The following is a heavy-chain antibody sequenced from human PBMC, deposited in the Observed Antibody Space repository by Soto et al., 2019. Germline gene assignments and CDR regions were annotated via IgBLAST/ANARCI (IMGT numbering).Heavy chain of an antibody. Sequence: SETLSLTCAVYGGSFSGYYWSWIRQPPGKGLEWIGEINHSGSTNYNPSLKSRVTISVDTSKNQFSLKLSSVTAADTAVYYCASLAHSSGWYPRENEEDDAFDIWGQGTMVTVSS. J-gene: IGHJ3*02. CDR2: INHSGST. CDR3: ASLAHSSGWYPRENEEDDAFDI. D-gene: IGHD6-19*01. CDR1: GGSFSGYY. V-gene: IGHV4-34*01.